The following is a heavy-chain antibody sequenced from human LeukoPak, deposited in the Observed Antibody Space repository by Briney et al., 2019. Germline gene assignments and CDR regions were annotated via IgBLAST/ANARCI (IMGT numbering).Heavy chain of an antibody. V-gene: IGHV1-18*01. Sequence: ASVKVSCKASGYTFTSYGISWVRQAPGQGLEWMGWISANKGNTNYAQKLQGRVTMTTDTSTRTAYMELSSLRSEDTAVYYCARDPGPGIAAAGQYFQHWGQGTLVTVSS. CDR3: ARDPGPGIAAAGQYFQH. CDR2: ISANKGNT. CDR1: GYTFTSYG. J-gene: IGHJ1*01. D-gene: IGHD6-13*01.